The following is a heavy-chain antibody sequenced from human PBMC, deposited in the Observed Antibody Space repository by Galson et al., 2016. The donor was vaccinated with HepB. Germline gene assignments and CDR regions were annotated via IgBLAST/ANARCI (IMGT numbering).Heavy chain of an antibody. CDR2: IDPTDSNT. J-gene: IGHJ6*02. CDR3: ARAYNWDDEDPGLDV. D-gene: IGHD1-1*01. CDR1: GYSFTSYW. Sequence: QSGAEVKKPGESLRLSCKASGYSFTSYWIHWVRQMPGKGLEWMGAIDPTDSNTNYSPSFQGHVTLSADKSVNTAYLQWSNLKASDTATYYCARAYNWDDEDPGLDVWGQGTSVTVSS. V-gene: IGHV5-10-1*01.